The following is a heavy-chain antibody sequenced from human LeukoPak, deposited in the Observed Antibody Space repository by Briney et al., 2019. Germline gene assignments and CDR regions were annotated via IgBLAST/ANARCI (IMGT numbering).Heavy chain of an antibody. V-gene: IGHV4-59*01. CDR1: GGSISSYY. CDR2: IYYSGST. Sequence: SETLSLTCTVSGGSISSYYWSWIRQPPGKGLEWLGNIYYSGSTNYEPSLKSRLTISLDTSKNQFSLKLSSVTAADTAVCYCARGYGYFDYWGQGTLVTVSP. D-gene: IGHD4-17*01. J-gene: IGHJ4*02. CDR3: ARGYGYFDY.